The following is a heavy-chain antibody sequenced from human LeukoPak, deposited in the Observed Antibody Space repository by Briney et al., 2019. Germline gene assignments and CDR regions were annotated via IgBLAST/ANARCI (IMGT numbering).Heavy chain of an antibody. CDR2: IYPGDSDT. CDR3: ATNTMFRGIHAFDI. V-gene: IGHV5-51*01. J-gene: IGHJ3*02. D-gene: IGHD3-10*01. Sequence: GESLQISCQGSGYSFTSYWIGWVRQMPGKGLEWMGIIYPGDSDTRYSPSFQGQVTISADKSIRTAYLQWSSLKASDSAMYYCATNTMFRGIHAFDIWGQGTMVTVSS. CDR1: GYSFTSYW.